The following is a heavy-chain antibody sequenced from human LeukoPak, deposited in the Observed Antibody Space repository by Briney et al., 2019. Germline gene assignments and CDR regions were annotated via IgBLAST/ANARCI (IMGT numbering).Heavy chain of an antibody. Sequence: ASVKVSCKASGYTSTGYYMHWVRQAPGQGLEWMGWISAYNGNTNYAQKLQGRVTMTTDTSTSTAYMELRSLRSDDTAVYYCARDGVYCGGDCYSHYWGQGTLVTVSS. CDR3: ARDGVYCGGDCYSHY. CDR2: ISAYNGNT. CDR1: GYTSTGYY. V-gene: IGHV1-18*04. D-gene: IGHD2-21*02. J-gene: IGHJ4*02.